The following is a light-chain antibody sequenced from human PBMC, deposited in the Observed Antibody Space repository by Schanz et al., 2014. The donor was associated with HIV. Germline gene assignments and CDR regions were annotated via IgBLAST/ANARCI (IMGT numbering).Light chain of an antibody. CDR1: SRDVGGHNY. Sequence: QSALTQPASVSGSPGQSITIYCSGTSRDVGGHNYLSWYQQYPGKVPKLIIYDVNNRPSGVPDRFSGSKSGNTASLTVSGLQAEDEANYYCSSYAGSNNLVFGGGTKLTVL. J-gene: IGLJ2*01. CDR2: DVN. CDR3: SSYAGSNNLV. V-gene: IGLV2-8*01.